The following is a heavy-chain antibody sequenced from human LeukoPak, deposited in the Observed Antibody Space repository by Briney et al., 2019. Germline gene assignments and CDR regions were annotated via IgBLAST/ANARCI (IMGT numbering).Heavy chain of an antibody. V-gene: IGHV3-23*01. Sequence: PGGSLRLSCAASGFTFSSYAMSWVRQAPGKGLEWVSAISCSGGSTYYADSVKGRFTISRDNSNNTLYLQMNSLRAEDTAVYYCAKGPSRYYNDSSKDYWGQGTLVTVSS. J-gene: IGHJ4*02. D-gene: IGHD3-22*01. CDR1: GFTFSSYA. CDR2: ISCSGGST. CDR3: AKGPSRYYNDSSKDY.